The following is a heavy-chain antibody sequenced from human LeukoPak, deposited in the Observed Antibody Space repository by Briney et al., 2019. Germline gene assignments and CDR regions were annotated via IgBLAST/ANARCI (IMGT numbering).Heavy chain of an antibody. J-gene: IGHJ4*02. Sequence: ASVKVSCKASGYTXTAYFMHGVRQAPGQGLEWMGWINPDSGGTDYAQKFQGRVTMTRDTSISTAYMELSGLRSDDTAVYYCARAYFGYVSGSNFDYWGQGTLVTVSS. CDR2: INPDSGGT. CDR3: ARAYFGYVSGSNFDY. D-gene: IGHD3-10*01. V-gene: IGHV1-2*02. CDR1: GYTXTAYF.